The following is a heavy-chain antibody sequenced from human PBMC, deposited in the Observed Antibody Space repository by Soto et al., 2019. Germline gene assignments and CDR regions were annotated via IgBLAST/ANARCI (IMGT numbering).Heavy chain of an antibody. V-gene: IGHV5-10-1*01. CDR2: IDPSDSYT. Sequence: PGESLKISCKGSGYSFTSYWISWVRQMPGKGLEWMGRIDPSDSYTNYSPSFQGHVTISADKSISTAYLQWSSLKASDTAMYYCARQGAVTTGYYYYGMDVWGQGTTVTVSS. J-gene: IGHJ6*02. CDR1: GYSFTSYW. CDR3: ARQGAVTTGYYYYGMDV. D-gene: IGHD4-17*01.